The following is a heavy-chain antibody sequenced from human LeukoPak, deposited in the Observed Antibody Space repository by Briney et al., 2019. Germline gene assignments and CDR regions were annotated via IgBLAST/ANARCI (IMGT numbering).Heavy chain of an antibody. D-gene: IGHD3-10*01. CDR1: GYSFVGYG. Sequence: ASVKVSCEASGYSFVGYGITWVRQAPGQGLEWMGWINPNSGGTNYAQKFQGRVTMTRDTSISTAYMELSRLRSDDTAVYYCARAYYYGSGSLGAYDAFDIWGQGTMVTVSS. J-gene: IGHJ3*02. CDR2: INPNSGGT. CDR3: ARAYYYGSGSLGAYDAFDI. V-gene: IGHV1-2*02.